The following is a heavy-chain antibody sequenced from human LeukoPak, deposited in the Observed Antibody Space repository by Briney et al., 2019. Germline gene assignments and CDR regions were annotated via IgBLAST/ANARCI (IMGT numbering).Heavy chain of an antibody. CDR2: ISSSSYI. V-gene: IGHV3-21*01. J-gene: IGHJ4*02. CDR3: TKGWGIPIFGVVTN. D-gene: IGHD3-3*01. Sequence: GGSLRLSCAASGFTFSSYSMNWVRQAPGKGLEWVSSISSSSYIYYADSVKGRFTISRDNAKNSLYLVMSSLRAEDTAVYYCTKGWGIPIFGVVTNWGQGTLVTVSS. CDR1: GFTFSSYS.